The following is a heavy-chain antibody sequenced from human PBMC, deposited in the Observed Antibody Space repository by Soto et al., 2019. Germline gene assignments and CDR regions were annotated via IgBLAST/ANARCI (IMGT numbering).Heavy chain of an antibody. J-gene: IGHJ3*02. Sequence: QQQLQESGPGLVKPSQTLSLTCTVSGGSMNSHDYYWSWIRQPPGKGLEWIGYIHNSGSTYYNPSLKSRLTISSDLSKNPFSLRLNSVTAADTALYFCARGEVRGPFDIWGQGTKVTVSS. CDR3: ARGEVRGPFDI. CDR1: GGSMNSHDYY. V-gene: IGHV4-30-4*01. D-gene: IGHD1-26*01. CDR2: IHNSGST.